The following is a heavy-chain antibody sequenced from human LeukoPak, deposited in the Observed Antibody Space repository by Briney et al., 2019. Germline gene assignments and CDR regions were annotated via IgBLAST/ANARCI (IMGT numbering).Heavy chain of an antibody. CDR1: GYTFSSYG. Sequence: SVKVSCKASGYTFSSYGISWVRQAPGQGLEWMGGIIPIFGTANYAQKFQGRVTITADKSTSTAYMELSSLRSEDTAVYYCASTTIFGVVIIHYYFDYWGQGTLVTVSS. D-gene: IGHD3-3*01. CDR2: IIPIFGTA. CDR3: ASTTIFGVVIIHYYFDY. V-gene: IGHV1-69*06. J-gene: IGHJ4*02.